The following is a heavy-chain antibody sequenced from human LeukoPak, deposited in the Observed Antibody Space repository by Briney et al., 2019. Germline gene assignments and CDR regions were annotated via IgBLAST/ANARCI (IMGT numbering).Heavy chain of an antibody. CDR1: GFSTYSNY. Sequence: GGSLRLSCVASGFSTYSNYMSWVRQPPGKGLEWVSVVYSGGSTNHAESVRGRFIVSRDLSRNTIYLQMNDLRPEDTAVYCCARDLGWDNITSFHFWGQGVLVTVSS. J-gene: IGHJ4*02. D-gene: IGHD1-26*01. CDR2: VYSGGST. CDR3: ARDLGWDNITSFHF. V-gene: IGHV3-66*02.